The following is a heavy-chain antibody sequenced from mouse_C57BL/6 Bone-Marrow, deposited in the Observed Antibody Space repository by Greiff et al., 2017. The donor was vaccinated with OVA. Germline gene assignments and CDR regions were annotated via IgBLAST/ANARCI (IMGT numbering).Heavy chain of an antibody. CDR1: GFTFSSYS. CDR2: ISSGGDYI. J-gene: IGHJ4*01. V-gene: IGHV5-9-1*02. D-gene: IGHD2-3*01. Sequence: EVKLLESGEGLVQPGGSLKLSCAASGFTFSSYSMSWVRQTPEQRLEWVAYISSGGDYIYYEDAVKGRVTISRDKARNNRYLQMSSVKSEDTDMCYCTSDGYYAMDYWGQGTSVTVSA. CDR3: TSDGYYAMDY.